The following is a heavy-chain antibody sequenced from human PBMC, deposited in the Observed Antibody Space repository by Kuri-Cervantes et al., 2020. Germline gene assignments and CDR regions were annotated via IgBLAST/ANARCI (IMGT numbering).Heavy chain of an antibody. CDR2: INPSGGST. V-gene: IGHV1-46*01. CDR1: GYTFTSYY. Sequence: ASVKVSCKASGYTFTSYYMHWVRQAPGQGLEWMGIINPSGGSTSYAQKFQGRVTMTRDTSTSTVYMELSSLRSEDTAVYYCARDSRQWLGPYYYYYGMDVWGQGTTVTVSS. CDR3: ARDSRQWLGPYYYYYGMDV. J-gene: IGHJ6*02. D-gene: IGHD6-19*01.